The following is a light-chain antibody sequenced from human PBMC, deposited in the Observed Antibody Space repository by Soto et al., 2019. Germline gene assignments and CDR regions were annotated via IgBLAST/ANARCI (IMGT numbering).Light chain of an antibody. J-gene: IGKJ1*01. CDR3: QQYGSSPWT. V-gene: IGKV3-20*01. CDR1: QSVTSSF. Sequence: EIVLTQSPGTLSLSLGERATLSCRASQSVTSSFLAWYQQKPGQAPRLLIYGASSRATGIPDRFSGSGSGTDFTLTVSRLEPEDGSVYYCQQYGSSPWTGGQGTNEGI. CDR2: GAS.